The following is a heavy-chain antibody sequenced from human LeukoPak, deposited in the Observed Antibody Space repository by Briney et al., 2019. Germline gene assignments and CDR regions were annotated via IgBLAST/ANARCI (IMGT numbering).Heavy chain of an antibody. J-gene: IGHJ4*02. D-gene: IGHD3-3*01. Sequence: GGSLRLSCAASGFTFSSYWMSWVRQAPGKGLGWVANIKQDGSEKYYVDSVKGRFTISRDNAKNSLYLQMNSLRAEDTAVYYCARVSTYYDFWSGYTQYYFDYWGQGTLVTVSS. CDR2: IKQDGSEK. V-gene: IGHV3-7*01. CDR1: GFTFSSYW. CDR3: ARVSTYYDFWSGYTQYYFDY.